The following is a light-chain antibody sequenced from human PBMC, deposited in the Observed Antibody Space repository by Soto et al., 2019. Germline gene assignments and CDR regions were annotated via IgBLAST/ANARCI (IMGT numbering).Light chain of an antibody. J-gene: IGLJ1*01. V-gene: IGLV2-14*01. CDR3: SSYRSGSTNI. Sequence: QSALTQPASVSGSPGQSITISCTGTSSDIGGYKYVSWYQQYPGKAPKLMIYEVNYRPSGVSNRFSGSKSGNTASLTISGLQAEDEADYYCSSYRSGSTNIFGSGTTSPS. CDR2: EVN. CDR1: SSDIGGYKY.